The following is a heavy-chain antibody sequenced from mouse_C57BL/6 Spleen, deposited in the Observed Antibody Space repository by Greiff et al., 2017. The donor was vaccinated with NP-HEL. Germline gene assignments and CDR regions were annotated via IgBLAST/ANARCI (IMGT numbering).Heavy chain of an antibody. D-gene: IGHD1-1*01. CDR3: ARGTTVYAMDY. Sequence: VQLQQSGASVKISCKASGYAFSSYWMNWVKQRPGKGLEWIGQIYPGDGDTNYNGKFKGKATLTADKSSSTAYMQLSSLTSEDSAVYFCARGTTVYAMDYWGQGTSVTVSS. CDR2: IYPGDGDT. V-gene: IGHV1-80*01. CDR1: GYAFSSYW. J-gene: IGHJ4*01.